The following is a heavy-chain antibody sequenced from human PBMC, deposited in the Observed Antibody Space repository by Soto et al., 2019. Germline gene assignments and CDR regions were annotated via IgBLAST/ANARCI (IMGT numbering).Heavy chain of an antibody. J-gene: IGHJ5*02. CDR1: GNTFTGYF. Sequence: ASVKVSCKSSGNTFTGYFMHWVRQAPGQGLEWMGWISPNSGDRTYAQKFQGRVTMTRDTSITTVYMELSSLTSDDTALYYCATEDMFSKWFDPWGQGALVTVSS. D-gene: IGHD3-10*02. V-gene: IGHV1-2*02. CDR3: ATEDMFSKWFDP. CDR2: ISPNSGDR.